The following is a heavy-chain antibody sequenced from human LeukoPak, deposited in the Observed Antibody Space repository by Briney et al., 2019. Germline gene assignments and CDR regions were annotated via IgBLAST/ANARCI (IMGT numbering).Heavy chain of an antibody. J-gene: IGHJ4*02. CDR3: ARRALEGYNY. CDR1: GFTFSNYW. V-gene: IGHV3-74*01. Sequence: GGSLRPSCAASGFTFSNYWMHWVRQAPGKGLVWVSHISSDGSSIGYADSVKGRFTVSRDNAKNTLYLQMNSLRAEDTAVYYCARRALEGYNYWGQGTLVTVSS. D-gene: IGHD5-24*01. CDR2: ISSDGSSI.